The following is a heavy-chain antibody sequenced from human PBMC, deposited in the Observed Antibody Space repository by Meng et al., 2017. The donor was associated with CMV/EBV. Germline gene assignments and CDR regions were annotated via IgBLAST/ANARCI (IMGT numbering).Heavy chain of an antibody. V-gene: IGHV1-69*10. CDR2: IIPILGIA. CDR3: ARVVRRDATEDY. Sequence: SVKVSCKASGGTFSSYAISRVRQAPGQGLEWMGGIIPILGIANYAQKFQGRVTITADKSTSTAYMELSSLRSEDTAVYYCARVVRRDATEDYWGQGTLVTVSS. D-gene: IGHD5-24*01. CDR1: GGTFSSYA. J-gene: IGHJ4*02.